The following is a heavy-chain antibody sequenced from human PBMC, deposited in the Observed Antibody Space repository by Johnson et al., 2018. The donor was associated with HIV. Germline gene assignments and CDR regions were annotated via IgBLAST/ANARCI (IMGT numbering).Heavy chain of an antibody. CDR3: ARETGYSSSWHAFDM. D-gene: IGHD6-13*01. Sequence: VQLVESGGGLVQPGGSLRLSCAASGITVSSNYMTWVRQAPGKGLEWVSLIYSGGSTYYADSVKGRFTISRDNSKNTLYLQMNSLRAEDTAVYYCARETGYSSSWHAFDMWGQGTMVTVSS. CDR1: GITVSSNY. J-gene: IGHJ3*02. V-gene: IGHV3-66*01. CDR2: IYSGGST.